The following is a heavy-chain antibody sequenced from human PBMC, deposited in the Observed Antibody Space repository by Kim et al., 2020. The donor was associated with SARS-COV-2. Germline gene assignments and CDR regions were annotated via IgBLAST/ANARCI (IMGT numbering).Heavy chain of an antibody. V-gene: IGHV6-1*01. CDR3: TRTGGADY. Sequence: SQTLSLTCAISGDSVSSNSAAWNWIRQSPSRGLEWLGRTYYRSKWHNEYAVSVKGRITINPDTSNNQFSLQLNSVTPEDTAVYYCTRTGGADYWGQGTLVTVSS. CDR1: GDSVSSNSAA. D-gene: IGHD7-27*01. J-gene: IGHJ4*02. CDR2: TYYRSKWHN.